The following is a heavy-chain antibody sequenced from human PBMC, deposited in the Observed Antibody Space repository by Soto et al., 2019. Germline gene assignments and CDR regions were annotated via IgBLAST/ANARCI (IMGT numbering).Heavy chain of an antibody. CDR1: GFTFSSYG. CDR2: ISYDGSNK. D-gene: IGHD3-10*01. Sequence: XESLRLSCAASGFTFSSYGMHWVRQAAGKGLEWVAVISYDGSNKYYADSVKGRFTISRDNSKNTLYLQMNSLRAEDTAVYYCAKDQLWSYYGMDVWCQWTTVTVSS. CDR3: AKDQLWSYYGMDV. V-gene: IGHV3-30*18. J-gene: IGHJ6*02.